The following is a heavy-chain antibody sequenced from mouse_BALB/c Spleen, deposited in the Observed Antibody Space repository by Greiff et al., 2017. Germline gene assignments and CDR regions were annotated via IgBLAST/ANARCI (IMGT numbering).Heavy chain of an antibody. Sequence: VKLQESGPGLVQPSQSLSITCTVSGFSLTSYGVHWVRQSPGKGLEWLGVIWSGGSTDYNAAFISRLSISKDNSKSQVFFKMNSLQADDTAIYYCARNPRIGYYGSSLYWYFEVWGAGTTVTVSS. CDR3: ARNPRIGYYGSSLYWYFEV. V-gene: IGHV2-4-1*01. CDR1: GFSLTSYG. J-gene: IGHJ1*01. D-gene: IGHD1-1*01. CDR2: IWSGGST.